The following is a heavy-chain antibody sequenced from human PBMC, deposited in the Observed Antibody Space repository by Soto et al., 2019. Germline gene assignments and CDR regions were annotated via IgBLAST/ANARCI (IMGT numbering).Heavy chain of an antibody. J-gene: IGHJ4*02. Sequence: QVQLVQSGAEVKKPGASVKVSCKASGYSFTGYYIHWVRQAPGQGLEWMGWINPNSGGTTYAQKFQGRVTMTRDTSITTAYVELTRLRSDDTAVYFWARDVSPVGFRHYFDFWGPGTLVTGSS. CDR1: GYSFTGYY. V-gene: IGHV1-2*02. CDR3: ARDVSPVGFRHYFDF. CDR2: INPNSGGT.